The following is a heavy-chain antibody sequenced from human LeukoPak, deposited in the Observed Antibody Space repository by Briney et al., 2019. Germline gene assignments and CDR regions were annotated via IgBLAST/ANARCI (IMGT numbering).Heavy chain of an antibody. D-gene: IGHD3-22*01. Sequence: ASVKVSCKASGYTFTSYDINWVRQATGQGLEWMGWMNPNSGNTGHAQKFQGRVTITRNTSISTAYMELSSLRSEDTAVYYCARGLLGYLNAFDIWGQGTMVTVSS. J-gene: IGHJ3*02. CDR2: MNPNSGNT. CDR3: ARGLLGYLNAFDI. CDR1: GYTFTSYD. V-gene: IGHV1-8*03.